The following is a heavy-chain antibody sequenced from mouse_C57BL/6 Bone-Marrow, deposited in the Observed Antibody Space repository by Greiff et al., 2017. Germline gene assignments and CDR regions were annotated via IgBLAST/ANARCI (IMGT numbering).Heavy chain of an antibody. CDR1: GYTFTSYW. Sequence: QVQLQQPGAELVKPGASVKMSCKASGYTFTSYWITWVKQRPGQGLEWIGDIYPGSGSTNYNEKFKGKATLTVDTSSSTAYMQRSSLTSEDTAVFYCARWSYSNYNYWGQGTTLTVSS. D-gene: IGHD2-5*01. CDR2: IYPGSGST. CDR3: ARWSYSNYNY. J-gene: IGHJ2*01. V-gene: IGHV1-55*01.